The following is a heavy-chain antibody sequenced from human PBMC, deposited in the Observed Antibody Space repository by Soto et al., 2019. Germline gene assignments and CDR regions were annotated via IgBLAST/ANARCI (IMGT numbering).Heavy chain of an antibody. D-gene: IGHD6-13*01. V-gene: IGHV1-2*02. CDR1: GYTFTGYY. CDR2: INPNSGGT. J-gene: IGHJ4*02. CDR3: ALYSSSWYETFDY. Sequence: ASVKVSCKASGYTFTGYYMHWVRQAPGQGLEWMGWINPNSGGTNYAQKFQGRVTMTRDTSISTAYMELSRLRSDDTAVYYCALYSSSWYETFDYWGQGTLVTVSS.